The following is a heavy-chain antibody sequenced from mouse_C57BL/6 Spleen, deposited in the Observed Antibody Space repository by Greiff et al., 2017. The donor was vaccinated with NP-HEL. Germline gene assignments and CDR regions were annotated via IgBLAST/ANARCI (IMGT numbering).Heavy chain of an antibody. J-gene: IGHJ2*01. CDR1: GFNIKDDY. CDR3: TTFDYDPDY. D-gene: IGHD2-4*01. Sequence: VQLQQSGAELVRPGASVKLSCTASGFNIKDDYMHWVKQRPEQGLEWIGWIDPENGDTEYASKFQGKATITADTSSNTAYLQISSLTSEDTAVYYCTTFDYDPDYWGQGTTLTVSS. V-gene: IGHV14-4*01. CDR2: IDPENGDT.